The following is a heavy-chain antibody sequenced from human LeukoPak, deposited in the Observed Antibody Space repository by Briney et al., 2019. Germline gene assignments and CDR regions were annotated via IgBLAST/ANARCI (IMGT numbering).Heavy chain of an antibody. D-gene: IGHD2-21*01. J-gene: IGHJ4*02. CDR3: FFFRRKTAYEIDY. Sequence: SQTLSLTCAISGDSVSSNSAAWNWIRESPSRGLEWLGRTYYRSKWYNDYAVSVKSRITINPDTSKNQFSLQLNSVTPEDTAVYYFFFFRRKTAYEIDYWGQGTLVTVSS. CDR2: TYYRSKWYN. V-gene: IGHV6-1*01. CDR1: GDSVSSNSAA.